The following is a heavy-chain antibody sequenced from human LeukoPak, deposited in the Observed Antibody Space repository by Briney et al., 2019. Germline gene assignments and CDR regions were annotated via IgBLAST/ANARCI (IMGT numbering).Heavy chain of an antibody. CDR2: ISAYNGNT. CDR1: GYTFTSYG. D-gene: IGHD3-9*01. CDR3: ARDRRLNYDILTGYYSY. Sequence: ASVKVSCKASGYTFTSYGISWVRQAPGQGLEWMGWISAYNGNTNYAQKLQGRVTMTTDTSTSTAYMELRSLRPDDTAVYYCARDRRLNYDILTGYYSYWGQGTLVTVSS. J-gene: IGHJ4*02. V-gene: IGHV1-18*01.